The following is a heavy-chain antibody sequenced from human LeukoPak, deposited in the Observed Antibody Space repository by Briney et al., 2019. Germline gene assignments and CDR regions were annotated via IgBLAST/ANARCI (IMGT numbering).Heavy chain of an antibody. CDR3: AREVPPRITMVRGVIHNWFDP. Sequence: SETLSLTCTVSGGSISSYYWSWIRQPAGKGLEWIGRIYTSGSTNYNPSLKSRVTMPVDTSKNQFSLKLSSVTAADTAVYYCAREVPPRITMVRGVIHNWFDPWGQGTLVTVSS. V-gene: IGHV4-4*07. CDR1: GGSISSYY. CDR2: IYTSGST. J-gene: IGHJ5*02. D-gene: IGHD3-10*01.